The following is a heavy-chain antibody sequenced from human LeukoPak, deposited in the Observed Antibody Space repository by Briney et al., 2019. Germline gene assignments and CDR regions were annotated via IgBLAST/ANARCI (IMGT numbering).Heavy chain of an antibody. J-gene: IGHJ4*02. V-gene: IGHV3-23*01. Sequence: GGSLRLSCAASGFTFSSYVMSWVRQAPGKGLEWVSAISGSGGSTYYADSVKGRFTISRDNSKNTLYLQMNSLRAEDTAVYYCAKAVGPLLSRGYFDYWGQGTLVTVSS. CDR3: AKAVGPLLSRGYFDY. CDR2: ISGSGGST. D-gene: IGHD2-21*02. CDR1: GFTFSSYV.